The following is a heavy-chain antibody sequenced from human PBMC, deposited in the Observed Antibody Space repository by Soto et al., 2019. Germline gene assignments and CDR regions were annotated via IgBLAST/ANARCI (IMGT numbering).Heavy chain of an antibody. J-gene: IGHJ6*02. V-gene: IGHV3-23*01. D-gene: IGHD2-8*02. CDR3: AKEVEYLRGFYYAMDV. Sequence: EVQLLESGGGLVQPGGSLRVSCAASGFTFSNYPMSWVRQAPGKGLEWVSSISGSGDRTYSANSVKGRFTISRDNSKNTLYLQMDSLRAEDTAVYHCAKEVEYLRGFYYAMDVWCLGTTVTVSS. CDR1: GFTFSNYP. CDR2: ISGSGDRT.